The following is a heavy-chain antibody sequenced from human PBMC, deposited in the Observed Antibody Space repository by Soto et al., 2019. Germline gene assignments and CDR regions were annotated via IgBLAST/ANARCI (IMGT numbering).Heavy chain of an antibody. D-gene: IGHD4-17*01. J-gene: IGHJ4*02. V-gene: IGHV4-30-2*01. CDR2: IYHSGST. CDR1: GGSISSGGYS. CDR3: ASIPMTTVTTATYYFDY. Sequence: PSETLSLTCAVSGGSISSGGYSWSWIRQPPGKGLEWIGYIYHSGSTYYNPSLKSRVTISVDRSKNQFSLKLSSVTAADTAVYYCASIPMTTVTTATYYFDYWGQGTLVTVS.